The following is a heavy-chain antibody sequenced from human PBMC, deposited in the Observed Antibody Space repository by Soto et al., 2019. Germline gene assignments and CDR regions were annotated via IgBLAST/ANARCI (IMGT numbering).Heavy chain of an antibody. Sequence: QVQLVESGGGVVQPGRSLRLSCAASGFTFSNYGMHWVRQAPGKGLEWVAVIWYDGSNEDYADSVKGRFTISRDNSKNTLYLQMNSLRAEDTAVYYCARDDIPGRAVAIYGIDVWGQGTTVTVSS. J-gene: IGHJ6*02. V-gene: IGHV3-33*01. CDR1: GFTFSNYG. CDR2: IWYDGSNE. D-gene: IGHD6-19*01. CDR3: ARDDIPGRAVAIYGIDV.